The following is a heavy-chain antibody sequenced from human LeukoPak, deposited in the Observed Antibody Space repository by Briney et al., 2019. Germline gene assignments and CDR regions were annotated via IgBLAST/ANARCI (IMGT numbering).Heavy chain of an antibody. CDR2: IIPIFGTA. CDR3: ARDQNPYSGYDLSAFDI. D-gene: IGHD5-12*01. Sequence: SVKVSCKASGGTFSSYAISWVRQAPGQGLEWMGGIIPIFGTANYAQKFQGRVTITADESTSTAYMELNSLRSEDTAVYYCARDQNPYSGYDLSAFDIWGQGTMVTVSS. CDR1: GGTFSSYA. J-gene: IGHJ3*02. V-gene: IGHV1-69*13.